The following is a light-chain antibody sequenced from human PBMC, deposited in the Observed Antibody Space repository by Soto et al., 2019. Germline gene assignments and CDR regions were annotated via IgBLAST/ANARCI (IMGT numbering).Light chain of an antibody. CDR2: SAS. CDR3: LQVNSFPQP. V-gene: IGKV1-12*01. J-gene: IGKJ1*01. Sequence: DIQMTQNTSSVSASVADRVTITCRASQGISSWLVWYQQKPGKAPNLLIYSASSLHSGVPSRFSGRGSGTDFTLTISSLQPEDFATYYCLQVNSFPQPFGQGTKVDI. CDR1: QGISSW.